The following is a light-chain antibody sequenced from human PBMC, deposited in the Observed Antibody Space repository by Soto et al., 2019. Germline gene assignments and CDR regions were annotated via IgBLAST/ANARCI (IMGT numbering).Light chain of an antibody. V-gene: IGLV1-44*01. Sequence: QSLLTQPPSASGTPGQRVTISCSGSTSNIGSNTVTWYQQLPGTAPKLLIYSDDQRPSGVPDRFSGSKSGTSASLAISGLQSEDGADYYCAAWHCGGGGVVFVGGTKLTVL. CDR3: AAWHCGGGGVV. CDR1: TSNIGSNT. J-gene: IGLJ2*01. CDR2: SDD.